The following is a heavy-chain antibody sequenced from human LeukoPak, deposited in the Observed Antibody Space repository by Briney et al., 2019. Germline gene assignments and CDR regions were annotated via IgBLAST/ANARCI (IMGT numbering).Heavy chain of an antibody. V-gene: IGHV3-33*06. Sequence: GGSLRLSCTASGFTFRNHGMNWVRQAPGKGLEWVAGIWYDGSNKDYVDSVKGRFTISRDNSKNTLYLEMNSLTVEDTAVYYCAKDAAPDPYSSSWYDFDYWGQGTLVTVSS. CDR3: AKDAAPDPYSSSWYDFDY. CDR1: GFTFRNHG. D-gene: IGHD6-13*01. J-gene: IGHJ4*02. CDR2: IWYDGSNK.